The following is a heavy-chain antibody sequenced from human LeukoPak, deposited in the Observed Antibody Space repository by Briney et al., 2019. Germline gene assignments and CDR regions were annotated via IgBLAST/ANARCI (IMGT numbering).Heavy chain of an antibody. CDR2: INPSGGST. D-gene: IGHD5-24*01. CDR3: ARDQGRDGYNLPPDY. CDR1: GGTFSSYA. V-gene: IGHV1-46*01. J-gene: IGHJ4*02. Sequence: ASVKVSCKASGGTFSSYAISWVRQAPGQGLEWMGIINPSGGSTSYAQKFQGRVTMTRDTSTSTVYMELSSLRSEDTAVYYCARDQGRDGYNLPPDYWGQGTLVTVSS.